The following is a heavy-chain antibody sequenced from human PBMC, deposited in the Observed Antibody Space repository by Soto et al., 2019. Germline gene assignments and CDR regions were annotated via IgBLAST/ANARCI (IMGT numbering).Heavy chain of an antibody. V-gene: IGHV3-7*01. CDR2: IKQDESEK. CDR3: VRDVGFDYVN. Sequence: GGSLRLSCRVSGFAFSSYWMSWVRQAPGKGLEWVASIKQDESEKYYVDSVKGRFTVSRDNVQDSLFLQMNSLSAEDTAVYFCVRDVGFDYVNWGQGTLVTVSS. CDR1: GFAFSSYW. D-gene: IGHD3-16*01. J-gene: IGHJ4*02.